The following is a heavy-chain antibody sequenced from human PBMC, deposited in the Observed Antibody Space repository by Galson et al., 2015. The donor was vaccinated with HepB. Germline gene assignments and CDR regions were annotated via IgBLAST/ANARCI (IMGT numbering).Heavy chain of an antibody. Sequence: GKGLEWVSLILSGGGTDVADSVKGRFTISRDDSKNTLSLQMNSLRAEDTAVYYCARGGYTGYALGFWGQGTLVTVSS. V-gene: IGHV3-53*01. CDR3: ARGGYTGYALGF. D-gene: IGHD5-12*01. J-gene: IGHJ4*02. CDR2: ILSGGGT.